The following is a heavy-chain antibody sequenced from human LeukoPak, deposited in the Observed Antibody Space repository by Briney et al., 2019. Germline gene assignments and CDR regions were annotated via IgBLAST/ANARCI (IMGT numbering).Heavy chain of an antibody. D-gene: IGHD1-1*01. CDR1: KYTYTDYY. J-gene: IGHJ4*02. CDR2: IHPNSGGT. Sequence: ASVNVSCQASKYTYTDYYMDWVRQAAGKVREWMGWIHPNSGGTNYAQKYQGKVAMTRDTSISTAYMELSSLRSDDTAIYSCARLMSPVGKRSTPFNYWGQGTLVTVSS. V-gene: IGHV1-2*02. CDR3: ARLMSPVGKRSTPFNY.